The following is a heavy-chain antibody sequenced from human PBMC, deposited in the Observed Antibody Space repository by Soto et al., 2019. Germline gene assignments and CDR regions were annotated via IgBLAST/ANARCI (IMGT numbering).Heavy chain of an antibody. CDR2: IYHSGST. J-gene: IGHJ5*02. CDR3: ARDKPGGTWSAP. V-gene: IGHV4-30-2*01. D-gene: IGHD3-16*01. CDR1: GGSISSGGYS. Sequence: QLQLQESGSGLVRPSQTLSLTCAVSGGSISSGGYSWNWIRQPPGKGLEWIGYIYHSGSTLYNPSIKSRVTIPVDKSKNQFSLKLSSVAAADTAVYYCARDKPGGTWSAPWGQGTLVPVSS.